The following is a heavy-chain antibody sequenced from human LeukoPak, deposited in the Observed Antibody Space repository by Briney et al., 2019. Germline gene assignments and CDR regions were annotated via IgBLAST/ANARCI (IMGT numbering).Heavy chain of an antibody. CDR1: GGSISSYY. CDR3: ASGIVATMGYFDY. D-gene: IGHD5-12*01. V-gene: IGHV4-59*01. CDR2: IYYSGST. Sequence: PSETLSLTCTVSGGSISSYYWSWIRQPPGKGLEWIGYIYYSGSTNYNPSLKSRVTISVDPSKNQFSLKLSSVTAADTAVYYCASGIVATMGYFDYWGQGTLVTVSS. J-gene: IGHJ4*02.